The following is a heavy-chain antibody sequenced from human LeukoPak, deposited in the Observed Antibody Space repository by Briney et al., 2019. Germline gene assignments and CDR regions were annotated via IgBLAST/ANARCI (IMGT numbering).Heavy chain of an antibody. Sequence: SETLSLTCTVSGGSISSYYWSWIRQPPGKGLEWIGYIYYSGSTNYNPSLKSRVTISVDTSKNQFSLKLSSVTAADTAVYYCARNLRYYYDSSGYYYSAFDIWGQGTMVTVSS. V-gene: IGHV4-59*01. CDR2: IYYSGST. CDR3: ARNLRYYYDSSGYYYSAFDI. D-gene: IGHD3-22*01. J-gene: IGHJ3*02. CDR1: GGSISSYY.